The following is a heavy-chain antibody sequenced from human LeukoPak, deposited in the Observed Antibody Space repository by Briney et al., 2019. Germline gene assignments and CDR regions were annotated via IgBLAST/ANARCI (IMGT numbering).Heavy chain of an antibody. D-gene: IGHD2-2*01. CDR2: FYPGDSDT. CDR1: GYSFTYYW. CDR3: ASPPTRECSSISCPLSY. J-gene: IGHJ4*02. Sequence: GESLKISCKGSGYSFTYYWIVWVRQMPGKGLEWMGIFYPGDSDTRFSPSFQGQVSISVDKSVSAAYLQWSSLRASDTAMYYCASPPTRECSSISCPLSYWGQGTLVTVSS. V-gene: IGHV5-51*01.